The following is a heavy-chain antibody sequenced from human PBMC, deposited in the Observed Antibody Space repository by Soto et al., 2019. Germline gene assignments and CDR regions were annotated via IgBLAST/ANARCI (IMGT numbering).Heavy chain of an antibody. Sequence: SDTLSLTCTVSCGSISSSSYYWVLIRHPPWKWLEWIGSIYYSGSTYYNPSLKSRVTISVDTSKNQFSLKLSSVTAADTAVYYCARQEYCSGGSCYFIGWFDTWGQGTLVTVSS. CDR2: IYYSGST. CDR3: ARQEYCSGGSCYFIGWFDT. V-gene: IGHV4-39*01. D-gene: IGHD2-15*01. J-gene: IGHJ5*02. CDR1: CGSISSSSYY.